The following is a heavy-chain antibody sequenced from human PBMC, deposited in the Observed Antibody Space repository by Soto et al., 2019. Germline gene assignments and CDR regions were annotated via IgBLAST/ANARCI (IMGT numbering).Heavy chain of an antibody. CDR2: INAGNGNT. D-gene: IGHD2-15*01. J-gene: IGHJ4*02. CDR1: GYTFTSYA. Sequence: QVQLVQSGAEVKKPGASVKVSCKASGYTFTSYAIHWVRQAPGQRLEWMGWINAGNGNTKYSQKFQGRVTITRDTSASTAYMELSSLRSEDTAVYYCASAPPRYCSGGSCIFDYWGQGTLVTVSS. V-gene: IGHV1-3*01. CDR3: ASAPPRYCSGGSCIFDY.